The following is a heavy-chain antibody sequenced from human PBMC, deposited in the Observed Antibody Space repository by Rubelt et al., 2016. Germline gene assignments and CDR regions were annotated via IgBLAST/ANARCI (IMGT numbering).Heavy chain of an antibody. V-gene: IGHV4-34*01. J-gene: IGHJ6*02. CDR3: ARGRMGFHYYYYGMDV. CDR1: GGSFSGYY. CDR2: INHSGST. Sequence: QVQLQQWGAGLLKPSETLSLTCAVYGGSFSGYYWSWIRQPPGKGLEWIGEINHSGSTNYNPSLKSRVTISVDTSNNQFSLKRSSVTAADTAVYYCARGRMGFHYYYYGMDVWGQGTTVTVSS. D-gene: IGHD1-26*01.